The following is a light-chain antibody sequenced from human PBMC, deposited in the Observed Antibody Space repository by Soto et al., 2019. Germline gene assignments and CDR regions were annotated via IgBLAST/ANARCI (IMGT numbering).Light chain of an antibody. Sequence: QSVLTQPASLSGSPGQSITISCSGSSSNIGRNTVNWYQQLPGTAPKRLIYSNSQRPSGVPDRFSGSKSGTSASLAISGLQSEDEADYYCAAWDDSLNGSYVFGTGTKVTVL. CDR3: AAWDDSLNGSYV. CDR2: SNS. J-gene: IGLJ1*01. CDR1: SSNIGRNT. V-gene: IGLV1-44*01.